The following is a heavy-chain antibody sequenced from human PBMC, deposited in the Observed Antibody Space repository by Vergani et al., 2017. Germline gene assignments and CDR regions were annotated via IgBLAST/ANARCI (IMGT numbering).Heavy chain of an antibody. J-gene: IGHJ4*02. D-gene: IGHD1-14*01. CDR2: IYHSGST. V-gene: IGHV4-38-2*01. CDR1: GYSISSGYY. Sequence: QVQLQESGPGLVKPSETLSLTCAVSGYSISSGYYWGWIRQPPGKGLEWIGSIYHSGSTYYNPSLKSRVTISVDTSKNQISLQVTSVTAADTAVYYCARHQIGRYTEYWGQGILVTVSS. CDR3: ARHQIGRYTEY.